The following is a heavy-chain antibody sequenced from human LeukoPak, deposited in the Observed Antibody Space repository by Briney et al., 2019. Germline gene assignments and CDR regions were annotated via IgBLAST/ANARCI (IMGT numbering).Heavy chain of an antibody. CDR3: AKDLLYGSGSYVGGEFDY. CDR2: VSHDGSNT. Sequence: GGPLRLSCAASGFIFSNYGMHWVRQAPGKGLEWVAVVSHDGSNTYYADSVNGRFTISRDNSKNTLYLQLNSLRAEDTAVYYCAKDLLYGSGSYVGGEFDYWGQGVLVTVSS. D-gene: IGHD3-10*01. J-gene: IGHJ4*02. V-gene: IGHV3-30*18. CDR1: GFIFSNYG.